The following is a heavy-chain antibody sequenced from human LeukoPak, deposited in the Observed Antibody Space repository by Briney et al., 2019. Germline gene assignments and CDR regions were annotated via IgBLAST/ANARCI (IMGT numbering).Heavy chain of an antibody. CDR2: ITPSGGA. D-gene: IGHD5-24*01. Sequence: ASVKVSCKASGYTFTSYAMHWVRQAPRQGLEWMGWITPSGGAYYPQKFQGRVAITRDTSITTAYLDLSRLTSDDTAVHYCARDRYGDGFAHFDYWGQGALVTVSS. J-gene: IGHJ4*02. CDR1: GYTFTSYA. V-gene: IGHV1-2*02. CDR3: ARDRYGDGFAHFDY.